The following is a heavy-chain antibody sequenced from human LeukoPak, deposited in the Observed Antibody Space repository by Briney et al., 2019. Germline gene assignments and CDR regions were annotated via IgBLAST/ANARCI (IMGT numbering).Heavy chain of an antibody. CDR2: ISAYNGNT. V-gene: IGHV1-18*01. D-gene: IGHD4-17*01. J-gene: IGHJ3*02. CDR1: GYTFTSYG. CDR3: ATYDYGDYDHAFDI. Sequence: GASVKVSCKASGYTFTSYGISWVRQAPGQGLEWMGWISAYNGNTNYAQKLQGRVTMTTDTSTSTAYVELRSLRSDDTAVYYCATYDYGDYDHAFDIWGQGTMVTVSS.